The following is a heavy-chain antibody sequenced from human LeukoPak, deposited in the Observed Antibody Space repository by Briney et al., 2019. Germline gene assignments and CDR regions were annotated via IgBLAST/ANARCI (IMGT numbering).Heavy chain of an antibody. CDR1: GFTFSSYS. CDR3: ARGPHYYDSSGYNDAFDI. D-gene: IGHD3-22*01. V-gene: IGHV3-30*03. CDR2: ISYDGSNK. Sequence: LSGGSLRLSCAASGFTFSSYSMNWVRQAPGKGLEWVAVISYDGSNKYYADSVKGRFTISRDNSKNTLYLQMNSLRAEDTAVYYCARGPHYYDSSGYNDAFDIWGQGTMVTVSS. J-gene: IGHJ3*02.